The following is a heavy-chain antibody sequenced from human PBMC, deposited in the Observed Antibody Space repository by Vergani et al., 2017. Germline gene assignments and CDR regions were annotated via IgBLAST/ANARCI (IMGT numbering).Heavy chain of an antibody. CDR1: GFTFSSYG. V-gene: IGHV3-30*03. CDR3: ARAEGHYYDYYGMDV. Sequence: VQLLESGGGLVQPGGSLRLSCAASGFTFSSYGMHWVRQAPGKGLEWVAVISYDGSNKYYADSVKGRFTISRDNSKNTLYLQMNSLRAEDTAVYYCARAEGHYYDYYGMDVWGQGTTVTVSS. J-gene: IGHJ6*02. CDR2: ISYDGSNK.